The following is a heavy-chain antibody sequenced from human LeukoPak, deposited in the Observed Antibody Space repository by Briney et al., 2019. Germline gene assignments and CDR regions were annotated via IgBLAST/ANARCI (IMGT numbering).Heavy chain of an antibody. Sequence: GESLRLSCAGFGFTFRSYEMNWVRPAPGKGLEWISYISSTGSAIHYADSVKGRFTISRDIAKNSLYLPMKSLRAEDTDVYDCPRVFSYYSYSFDYWGQGTLVTVSS. CDR2: ISSTGSAI. CDR3: PRVFSYYSYSFDY. V-gene: IGHV3-48*03. D-gene: IGHD3-22*01. J-gene: IGHJ4*02. CDR1: GFTFRSYE.